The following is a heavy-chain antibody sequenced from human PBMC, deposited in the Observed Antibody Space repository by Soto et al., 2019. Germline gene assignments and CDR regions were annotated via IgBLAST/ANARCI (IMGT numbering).Heavy chain of an antibody. D-gene: IGHD4-17*01. Sequence: GASVKVSCKASGFTFTSSAMQWVRQARGQRLEWIGWIVVGSGNTNYAQKFQERVTITRYMSTITAYMELSSLRSEDTAVYYCAADRLAVTTYYYYMDVWGKGTTVTVSS. J-gene: IGHJ6*03. CDR3: AADRLAVTTYYYYMDV. CDR1: GFTFTSSA. V-gene: IGHV1-58*02. CDR2: IVVGSGNT.